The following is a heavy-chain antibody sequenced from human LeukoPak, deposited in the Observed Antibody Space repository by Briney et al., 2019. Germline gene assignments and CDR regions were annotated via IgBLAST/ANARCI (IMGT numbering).Heavy chain of an antibody. V-gene: IGHV3-7*01. CDR3: APMSASSYDFWSGFNWIDP. CDR1: GFTFSAYW. J-gene: IGHJ5*02. Sequence: GGSLRLSCAASGFTFSAYWMTWVRQAPGKGLEWVANIQENGNAKYYVDSVKGRFTISRDNAKNSLYLQMNSLRAEDTAVYYCAPMSASSYDFWSGFNWIDPWGQGTLVTVSS. D-gene: IGHD3-3*01. CDR2: IQENGNAK.